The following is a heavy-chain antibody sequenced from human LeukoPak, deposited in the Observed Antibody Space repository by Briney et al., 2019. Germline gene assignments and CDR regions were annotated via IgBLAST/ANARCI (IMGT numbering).Heavy chain of an antibody. V-gene: IGHV1-18*01. CDR2: ISAYNGNT. D-gene: IGHD1-26*01. CDR1: GYTFTSYG. Sequence: GASVKVSCKASGYTFTSYGISWVRQAPGQGLEWMGWISAYNGNTNYAQKLQGRVTMTTDTSTSTAYMELRSLRSDDTAVYYCARDSYKRIVGATFYVYYFDYWGQGTLVTVSS. J-gene: IGHJ4*02. CDR3: ARDSYKRIVGATFYVYYFDY.